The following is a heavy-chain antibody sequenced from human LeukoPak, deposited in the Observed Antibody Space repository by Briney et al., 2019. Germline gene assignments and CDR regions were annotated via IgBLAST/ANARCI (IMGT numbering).Heavy chain of an antibody. D-gene: IGHD2-15*01. CDR2: ISGSGGST. J-gene: IGHJ6*03. V-gene: IGHV3-23*01. CDR3: AKGGVVVAATHYYYYHMDV. Sequence: GGSLRLSCAASGFTFSSYGMSWVRQAPGNGLEWVSVISGSGGSTYYADSVKGRFTISRDNSKNTLYLQTNSLRAEDTAVYYCAKGGVVVAATHYYYYHMDVWGKGTTVTISS. CDR1: GFTFSSYG.